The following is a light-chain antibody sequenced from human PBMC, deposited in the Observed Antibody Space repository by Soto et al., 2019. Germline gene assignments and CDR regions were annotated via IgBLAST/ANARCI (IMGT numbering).Light chain of an antibody. CDR2: DAS. CDR1: QSVNNY. V-gene: IGKV3-11*01. CDR3: QQRSNWPPIT. Sequence: EIVVTQSPSTLSLSPGERATLSCRASQSVNNYLAWYQQKPGQAPRLLIYDASNRATGIPDRFSGSGSGTDFTLTISSLEPEDFAVYYCQQRSNWPPITFGQGTRLEIK. J-gene: IGKJ5*01.